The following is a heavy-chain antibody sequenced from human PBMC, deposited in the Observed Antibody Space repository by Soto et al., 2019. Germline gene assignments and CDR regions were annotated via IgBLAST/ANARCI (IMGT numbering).Heavy chain of an antibody. D-gene: IGHD5-18*01. CDR3: ARVDTAMDPPYYYYYYMDV. Sequence: SETLSLTCTVSGGSIISYYWSWIRQPPGKGLEWIGYIYYSGSTNYNPSLKSRVTISVDTSKNQFSLKLSSVTAADTAVYYCARVDTAMDPPYYYYYYMDVWGKGTTVTVSS. CDR2: IYYSGST. V-gene: IGHV4-59*08. CDR1: GGSIISYY. J-gene: IGHJ6*03.